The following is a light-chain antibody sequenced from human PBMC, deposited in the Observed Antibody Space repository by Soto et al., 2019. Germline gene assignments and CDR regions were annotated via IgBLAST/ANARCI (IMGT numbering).Light chain of an antibody. CDR1: EGINSY. V-gene: IGKV1-9*01. CDR3: QQVNSSPYT. Sequence: IQLTQSPSSLSASVGDRVPITCRASEGINSYLACYQQKPGKAPKLLIYSASTLQPGVPSTFSGSGSGTDFTLTITSLQHADFETYYCQQVNSSPYTFGQRTTREI. CDR2: SAS. J-gene: IGKJ2*01.